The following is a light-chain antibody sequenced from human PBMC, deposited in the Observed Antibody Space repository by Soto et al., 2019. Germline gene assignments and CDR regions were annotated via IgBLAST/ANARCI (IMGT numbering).Light chain of an antibody. Sequence: EIVMTQSPATLAASPCERGTLSCRASQSISSKLAWYQQKSGQAPRLLIYGASTRATGIPARFSGSGSGTEFTLSISSLQSEDFAVYYCQQYNNWPPGTFGQGTKVDIK. J-gene: IGKJ1*01. V-gene: IGKV3-15*01. CDR2: GAS. CDR3: QQYNNWPPGT. CDR1: QSISSK.